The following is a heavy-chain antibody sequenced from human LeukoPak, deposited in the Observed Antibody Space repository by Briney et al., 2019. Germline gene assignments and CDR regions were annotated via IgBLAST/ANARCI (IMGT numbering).Heavy chain of an antibody. D-gene: IGHD3-10*01. CDR3: ARWRGSGNYYDY. Sequence: GGSLILSCTASGFSFSSYAMCWVRQAPGKGLEYVSAINTSGGGTYYANSMKGRFSISRDNSKNTLYLQMGSLRAEDMAVYYCARWRGSGNYYDYWGQGTLVSVSS. J-gene: IGHJ4*02. V-gene: IGHV3-64*01. CDR1: GFSFSSYA. CDR2: INTSGGGT.